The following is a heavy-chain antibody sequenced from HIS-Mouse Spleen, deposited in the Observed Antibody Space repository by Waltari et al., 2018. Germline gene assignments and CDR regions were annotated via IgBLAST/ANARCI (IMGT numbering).Heavy chain of an antibody. CDR2: LKSDGSST. CDR1: GFTFSSYW. Sequence: EVQLVESGGGLVQPGVSLSLSCAASGFTFSSYWLHWVRHAPGTGLVWVSRLKSDGSSTSYADSVKGRFTTSRDNAKNTLYLQMNSLRAEDTAVYYCARDGGGDYGDYVRAPEYFQHWGQGTLVTVSS. J-gene: IGHJ1*01. CDR3: ARDGGGDYGDYVRAPEYFQH. V-gene: IGHV3-74*01. D-gene: IGHD4-17*01.